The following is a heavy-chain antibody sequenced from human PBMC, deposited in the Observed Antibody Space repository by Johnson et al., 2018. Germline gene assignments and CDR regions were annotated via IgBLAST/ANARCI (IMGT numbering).Heavy chain of an antibody. D-gene: IGHD2-15*01. CDR2: ISSSRSYI. Sequence: VQLVESGGGLVKPGGSLRLSCAASGFTFSSYTMNWVRQAPGKGLEWVSSISSSRSYIYYADPVKGRFAISRDNAKNSLYLQRNSLRAEDTAVYYCARGVEAVAFDIWGQGTMVTVSS. CDR1: GFTFSSYT. V-gene: IGHV3-21*04. CDR3: ARGVEAVAFDI. J-gene: IGHJ3*02.